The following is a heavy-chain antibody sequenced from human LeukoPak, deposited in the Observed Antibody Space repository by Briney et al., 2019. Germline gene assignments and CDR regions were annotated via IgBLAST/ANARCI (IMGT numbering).Heavy chain of an antibody. CDR2: ISAYNGNI. Sequence: ASVKVSCKASGYTFTSYGISWVRQAPGQGLEWMGWISAYNGNINYAQKLQGRVTMTTDTSTSTAYMELRSLRSDDTAVYYCARDVPGYCSSTSCYEKRYFDLWGRGTLVTVSS. CDR3: ARDVPGYCSSTSCYEKRYFDL. CDR1: GYTFTSYG. J-gene: IGHJ2*01. V-gene: IGHV1-18*01. D-gene: IGHD2-2*01.